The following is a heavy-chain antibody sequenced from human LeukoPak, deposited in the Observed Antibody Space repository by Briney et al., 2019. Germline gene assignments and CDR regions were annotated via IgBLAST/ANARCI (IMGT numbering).Heavy chain of an antibody. D-gene: IGHD3-22*01. CDR2: INPNSGGT. Sequence: ASVKVSCKASGYTFTGYFIHWVRQPPGQGLEWMGWINPNSGGTNYAQKFQGRVTMTRDTSISTAYMELSRLRSDDTAVYYCARDERYDSSGYPFDYWGQGTLVTVSS. CDR3: ARDERYDSSGYPFDY. J-gene: IGHJ4*02. CDR1: GYTFTGYF. V-gene: IGHV1-2*02.